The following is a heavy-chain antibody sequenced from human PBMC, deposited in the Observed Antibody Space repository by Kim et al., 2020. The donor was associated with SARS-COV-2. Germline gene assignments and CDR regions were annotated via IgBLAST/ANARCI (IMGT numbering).Heavy chain of an antibody. CDR1: GFTFDNYA. CDR2: VSGSGAVT. D-gene: IGHD5-12*01. V-gene: IGHV3-23*01. J-gene: IGHJ4*01. CDR3: TRASGLYVGYETLDF. Sequence: GGSLRLSCAASGFTFDNYAMTWVRQAPGKGLEWVSGVSGSGAVTRYADSVKGRFTISRDNANNAVFLQMNSLRIDDTAIYYCTRASGLYVGYETLDFWG.